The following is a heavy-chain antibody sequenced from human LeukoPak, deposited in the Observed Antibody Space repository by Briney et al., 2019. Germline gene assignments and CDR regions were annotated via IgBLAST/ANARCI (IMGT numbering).Heavy chain of an antibody. CDR2: ISGIDT. V-gene: IGHV3-23*01. CDR1: GFTFSTYA. J-gene: IGHJ4*02. D-gene: IGHD6-19*01. CDR3: TKDAPDSGDWFFFDS. Sequence: GGSLRLSCAASGFTFSTYAMNWVRQAPGKGLEWVSTISGIDTFYADSVKGRFTISRDNSKNTLYLQMISLRAEDTAVYYCTKDAPDSGDWFFFDSWGQGTLVTVSS.